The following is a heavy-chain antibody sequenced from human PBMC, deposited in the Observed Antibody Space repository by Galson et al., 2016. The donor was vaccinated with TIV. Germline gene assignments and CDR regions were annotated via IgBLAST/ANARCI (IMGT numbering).Heavy chain of an antibody. CDR1: GYSIRTGTYY. J-gene: IGHJ4*02. Sequence: TLSLTCAVSGYSIRTGTYYWTWIRQPPGKGLEYIGYIYETGATKYNPSLEGRVSISIHTSENRVSLNLRSVSAADTAVYFCASEGENRGSYMAYWGQGTLVTVSS. CDR2: IYETGAT. CDR3: ASEGENRGSYMAY. V-gene: IGHV4-61*01. D-gene: IGHD5-24*01.